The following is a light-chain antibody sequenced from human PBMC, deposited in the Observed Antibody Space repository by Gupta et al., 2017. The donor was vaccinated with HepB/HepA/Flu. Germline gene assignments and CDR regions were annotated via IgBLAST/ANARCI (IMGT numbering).Light chain of an antibody. J-gene: IGKJ2*01. CDR3: QQSHSTPHT. Sequence: DIQMTQSPSSLSTSIGDRVTITCRASQTINTFLNWYQQKPGEAPRLLIYEASTLHAGVPSRFSGSGSETDFTLTINSLQPEDFATYFCQQSHSTPHTFGQGTKLEIK. V-gene: IGKV1-39*01. CDR2: EAS. CDR1: QTINTF.